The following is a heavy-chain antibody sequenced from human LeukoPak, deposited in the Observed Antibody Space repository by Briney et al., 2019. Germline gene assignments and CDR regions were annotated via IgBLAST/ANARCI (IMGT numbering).Heavy chain of an antibody. CDR1: GYTFTSYY. CDR2: INPSGGST. Sequence: GASVKVSCKASGYTFTSYYMHWVRQAPGQGLEWMGIINPSGGSTSYAQKFQGRVTMTRDMSTSTVYMELSSLRSEDTAVCYCARDSLRRYYDSSGYYPDAFDIWGQGTMVTVSS. V-gene: IGHV1-46*01. J-gene: IGHJ3*02. D-gene: IGHD3-22*01. CDR3: ARDSLRRYYDSSGYYPDAFDI.